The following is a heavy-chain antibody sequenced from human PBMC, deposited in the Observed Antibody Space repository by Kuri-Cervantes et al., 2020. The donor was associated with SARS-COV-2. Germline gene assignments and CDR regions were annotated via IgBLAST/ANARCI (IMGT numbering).Heavy chain of an antibody. V-gene: IGHV3-30-3*01. Sequence: GGSLRLSCAASGFTFSSYAMHWVRQAPGKGLEWVAVISYDGSNKYYADSVKGRFTISRDNSKNTLYLQMNSLRAEDTAVYYCARGSPSGWYRVYDYWGQGTLVTVSS. CDR2: ISYDGSNK. CDR1: GFTFSSYA. D-gene: IGHD6-19*01. CDR3: ARGSPSGWYRVYDY. J-gene: IGHJ4*02.